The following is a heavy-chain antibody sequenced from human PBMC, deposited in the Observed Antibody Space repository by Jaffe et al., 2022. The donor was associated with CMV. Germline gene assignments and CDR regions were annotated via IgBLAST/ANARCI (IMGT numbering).Heavy chain of an antibody. CDR1: GFTFSSYA. V-gene: IGHV3-64D*06. J-gene: IGHJ5*02. CDR3: VKGRIAVAGTRFDP. Sequence: EVQLVESGGGLVQPGGSLRLSCSASGFTFSSYAMHWVRQAPGKGLEYVSAISSNGGSTYYADSVKGRFTISRDNSKNTLYLQMSSLRAEDTAVYYCVKGRIAVAGTRFDPWGQGTLVTVSS. CDR2: ISSNGGST. D-gene: IGHD6-19*01.